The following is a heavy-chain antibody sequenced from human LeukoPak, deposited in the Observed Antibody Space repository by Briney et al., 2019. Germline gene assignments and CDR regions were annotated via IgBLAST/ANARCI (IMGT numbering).Heavy chain of an antibody. Sequence: PGGSLRLSCAASGFTFSSYAMSWVRQAPGKGLEWVSAISGSGGSTYYTDSVKGRFTISRDNSKNTLYLQMNSLGAEDTAIYYCASMVRGVTRSGGFDYWGQGTLVTVSS. J-gene: IGHJ4*02. D-gene: IGHD3-10*01. CDR1: GFTFSSYA. V-gene: IGHV3-23*01. CDR2: ISGSGGST. CDR3: ASMVRGVTRSGGFDY.